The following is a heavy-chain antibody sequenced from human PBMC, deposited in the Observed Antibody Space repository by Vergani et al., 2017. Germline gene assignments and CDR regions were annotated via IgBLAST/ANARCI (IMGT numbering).Heavy chain of an antibody. CDR1: GGTFSSYA. J-gene: IGHJ5*02. D-gene: IGHD3-16*01. Sequence: VKLMQSGAEVKKPGSSVQVSCKASGGTFSSYAISWVRQAPGQGLEWMGWIIPIFGTANYAQKFQGRVTITADKSTSTAYMELSSLRSEDTAVYYCAREAPIMITVVDSVHWFYPWGQGTLVTVSS. CDR2: IIPIFGTA. V-gene: IGHV1-69*06. CDR3: AREAPIMITVVDSVHWFYP.